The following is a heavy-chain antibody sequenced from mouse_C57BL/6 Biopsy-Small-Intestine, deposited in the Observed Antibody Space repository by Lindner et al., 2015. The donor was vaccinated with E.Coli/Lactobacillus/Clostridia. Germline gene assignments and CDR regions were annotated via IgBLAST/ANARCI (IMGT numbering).Heavy chain of an antibody. V-gene: IGHV1-47*01. Sequence: VQLQESGVELVKPGASVKMSCKASGYTFSIYTIEWMKQNHGKSLEWIGNFHPYNDDTKYNEKFKGKATLTVEKSSSTVYLELSRLTSDDSAVYYCARGYASSHFDYWGQGTTLTVSS. J-gene: IGHJ2*01. D-gene: IGHD1-1*01. CDR3: ARGYASSHFDY. CDR2: FHPYNDDT. CDR1: GYTFSIYT.